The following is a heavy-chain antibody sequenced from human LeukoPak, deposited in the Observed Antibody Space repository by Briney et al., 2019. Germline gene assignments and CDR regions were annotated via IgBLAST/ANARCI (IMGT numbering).Heavy chain of an antibody. CDR1: GFTFSSHA. CDR3: ARGRYDLERNWFDP. D-gene: IGHD3-3*01. J-gene: IGHJ5*02. CDR2: ISYDGSNK. Sequence: GGSLRLSCAASGFTFSSHAMHWVRQAPGKGLEWVAVISYDGSNKYYADSVKGRFTISRDNSKNTLYLQMNSLRAEDTAVYYCARGRYDLERNWFDPWGQGTLVTVSS. V-gene: IGHV3-30*04.